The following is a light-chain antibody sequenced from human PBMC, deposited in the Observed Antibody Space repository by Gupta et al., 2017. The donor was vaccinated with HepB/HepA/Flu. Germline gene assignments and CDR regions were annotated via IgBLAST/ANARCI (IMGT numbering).Light chain of an antibody. CDR3: QQYGSSPRVT. J-gene: IGKJ3*01. Sequence: ESVLTQSPRTLSFSPGERATLSCRASQSVSCNFLAWYQQKPGQAPRLLIYGASSRATSIPDRFSGSGSGTDFTLTISRLEAEDFAVYYCQQYGSSPRVTFGPGTKVEIK. CDR1: QSVSCNF. CDR2: GAS. V-gene: IGKV3-20*01.